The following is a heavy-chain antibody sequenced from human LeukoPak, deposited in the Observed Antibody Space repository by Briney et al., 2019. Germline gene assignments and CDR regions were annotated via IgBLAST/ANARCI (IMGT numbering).Heavy chain of an antibody. CDR2: IYYSGST. D-gene: IGHD5-18*01. J-gene: IGHJ6*04. V-gene: IGHV4-59*01. CDR1: GGSISSYY. CDR3: ARAQHVDTAMVNYYYYYGMDV. Sequence: PSETLSLTCTVSGGSISSYYWSWIRQPPGKGLEWIGYIYYSGSTNYNPSLKSRVTISVDTSKNQFSLKLSSVTAADTAVYYWARAQHVDTAMVNYYYYYGMDVWGKGTTVTVSS.